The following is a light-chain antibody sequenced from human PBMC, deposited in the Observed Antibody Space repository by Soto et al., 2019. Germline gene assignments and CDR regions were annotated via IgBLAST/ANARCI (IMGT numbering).Light chain of an antibody. J-gene: IGLJ1*01. CDR2: EVS. CDR3: SSYAGSNNLYV. Sequence: QLVLTQPPSASGSPGQSVTISCTGSSSDVGGYNFVSWYQQHPGKAPKLLIYEVSERPSGVPDRFSGSKSGNTSSLTVSGLQSDDEADYYCSSYAGSNNLYVFGTGTKLTVL. CDR1: SSDVGGYNF. V-gene: IGLV2-8*01.